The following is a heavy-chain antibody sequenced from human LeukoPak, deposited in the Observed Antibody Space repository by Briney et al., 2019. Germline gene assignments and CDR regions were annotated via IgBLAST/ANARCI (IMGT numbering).Heavy chain of an antibody. CDR2: VYYSGSP. J-gene: IGHJ5*02. V-gene: IGHV4-30-4*01. Sequence: SETLSLTCAVSGASISSTDYYWSWIRQPPGKGLEWVGYVYYSGSPSYNPSLKSRLSISLDTSKNQFSLNLTSVTAADTAVYYCARVLETTTVTMGFDPWGQGILVTVSS. D-gene: IGHD4-17*01. CDR3: ARVLETTTVTMGFDP. CDR1: GASISSTDYY.